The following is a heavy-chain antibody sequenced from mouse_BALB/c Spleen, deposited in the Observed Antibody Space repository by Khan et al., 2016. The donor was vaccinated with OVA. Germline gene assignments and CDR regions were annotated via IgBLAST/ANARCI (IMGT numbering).Heavy chain of an antibody. Sequence: EVELVESGGDLVKPGGSLKLSCAGSGFTFSNYGMSWVRQTPDKRLEWVATISSDGTYTYYPDSVQGRFTISRDTATNTPYLQMSSLKSEDTAMYCCGRHRCDGFHWCFDVWGAGTSVTVSS. J-gene: IGHJ1*01. CDR1: GFTFSNYG. V-gene: IGHV5-6*01. CDR3: GRHRCDGFHWCFDV. D-gene: IGHD1-1*01. CDR2: ISSDGTYT.